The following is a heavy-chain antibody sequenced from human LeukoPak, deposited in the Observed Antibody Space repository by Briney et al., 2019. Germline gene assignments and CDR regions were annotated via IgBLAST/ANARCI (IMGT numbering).Heavy chain of an antibody. D-gene: IGHD2-15*01. V-gene: IGHV4-38-2*02. CDR2: IYHSGST. J-gene: IGHJ6*03. CDR1: GYSISSGYY. Sequence: SETLSLTCTVSGYSISSGYYWGWIRQPPGKGLEWIGSIYHSGSTYYNPSLKSRVTISVDTSKNQFSPKLSSVTAADTAVYYCARDIVEEAYYYYYMDVWGKGTTVTVSS. CDR3: ARDIVEEAYYYYYMDV.